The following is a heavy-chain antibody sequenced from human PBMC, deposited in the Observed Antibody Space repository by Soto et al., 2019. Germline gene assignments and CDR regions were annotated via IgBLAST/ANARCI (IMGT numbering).Heavy chain of an antibody. J-gene: IGHJ6*03. CDR3: TTTYCTNGVCYKYYYYYMDV. CDR2: IKSKTDGGTT. D-gene: IGHD2-8*01. V-gene: IGHV3-15*01. CDR1: GFTFSNAW. Sequence: GGSLRLSCAASGFTFSNAWMSWVRQAPGKGLEWVGRIKSKTDGGTTDYAAPVKGRFTISRDDSKNTLYLQMNSLKTEDTAVYYCTTTYCTNGVCYKYYYYYMDVWGKGTTVTVSS.